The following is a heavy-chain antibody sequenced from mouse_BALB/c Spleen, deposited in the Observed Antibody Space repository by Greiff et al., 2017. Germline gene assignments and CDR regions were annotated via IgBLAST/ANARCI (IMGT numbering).Heavy chain of an antibody. D-gene: IGHD3-1*01. CDR2: ISSGSSTI. CDR3: ARSGRGFDY. J-gene: IGHJ2*01. CDR1: GFTFSSFG. V-gene: IGHV5-17*02. Sequence: EVQRVESGGGLVQPGGSRKLSCAASGFTFSSFGMHWVRQAPEKGLEWVAYISSGSSTIYYADTVKGRFTISRDNPKNTLFLQMTSLRSEDTAMYYCARSGRGFDYWGQGTTLTVSS.